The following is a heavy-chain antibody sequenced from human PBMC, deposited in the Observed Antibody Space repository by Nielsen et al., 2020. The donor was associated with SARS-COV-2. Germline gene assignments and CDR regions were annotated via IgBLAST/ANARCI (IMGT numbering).Heavy chain of an antibody. J-gene: IGHJ4*02. D-gene: IGHD3-10*01. CDR3: ARASNPKLLWFGELAL. V-gene: IGHV1-3*01. CDR2: INAGNGNT. Sequence: ASVKVSCKASGYTFTSYAMHWVRQAPGQRLEWMGWINAGNGNTKYSQKFQGRVTITRGTSASTAYMELSSLRSEDTAVYYCARASNPKLLWFGELALWGQGTLVTVSS. CDR1: GYTFTSYA.